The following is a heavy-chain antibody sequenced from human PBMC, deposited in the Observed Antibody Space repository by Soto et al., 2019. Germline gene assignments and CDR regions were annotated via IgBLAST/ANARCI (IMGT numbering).Heavy chain of an antibody. Sequence: HVQLVQSGAEVKKPGASVKVSCNASGDAFNDHDYMHWARQAPGQGPAWMGWINPVNGGTYYSQKFQSRVTMTRDTSISTGYMELSSLTSDDTDVYYCARVSSGWHFDYWGQGTLVAVSS. D-gene: IGHD6-19*01. V-gene: IGHV1-2*02. CDR1: GDAFNDHDY. CDR3: ARVSSGWHFDY. J-gene: IGHJ4*02. CDR2: INPVNGGT.